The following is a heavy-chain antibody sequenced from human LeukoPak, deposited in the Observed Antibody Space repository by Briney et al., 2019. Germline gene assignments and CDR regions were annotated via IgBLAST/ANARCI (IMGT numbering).Heavy chain of an antibody. CDR2: INPNSGGT. V-gene: IGHV1-2*02. Sequence: GASVKVSCKASGYTFTGYYMHWVRQAPGQGLEWMGWINPNSGGTNYAQKFQGRVTMTRDTSISTAYMELSRLRSDDTAVYYCARGPTAYCSGGSCYSGWYFDLWGRGTLVTVSS. CDR3: ARGPTAYCSGGSCYSGWYFDL. D-gene: IGHD2-15*01. CDR1: GYTFTGYY. J-gene: IGHJ2*01.